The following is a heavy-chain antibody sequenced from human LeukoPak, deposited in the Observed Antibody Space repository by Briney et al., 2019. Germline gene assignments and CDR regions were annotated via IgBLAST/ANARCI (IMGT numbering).Heavy chain of an antibody. CDR2: INTGNGNT. CDR1: GYTFTSYA. V-gene: IGHV1-3*04. CDR3: ARDRIATGDWYFDL. Sequence: GASVTVSCKASGYTFTSYAMHWVRQAPGQRLEWMGWINTGNGNTRYSQNFQGRVTITRDTSANTAYMELSSLRSEDTAVYYCARDRIATGDWYFDLWGRGTLVTVSS. J-gene: IGHJ2*01. D-gene: IGHD6-13*01.